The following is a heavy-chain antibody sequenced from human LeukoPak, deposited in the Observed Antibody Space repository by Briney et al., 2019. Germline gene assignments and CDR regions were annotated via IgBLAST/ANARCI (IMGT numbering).Heavy chain of an antibody. J-gene: IGHJ4*02. Sequence: PSETLSLTCTVSGDSISSGGYYWSWIRQHPGKGLEWIGYIDNNENTYYNPTLKSRLTISVDTSKNQFSLKLSSVTAADTAVYYCARRETGAYSSSWYFDYWGQGTLVTVSS. CDR1: GDSISSGGYY. D-gene: IGHD6-13*01. CDR3: ARRETGAYSSSWYFDY. CDR2: IDNNENT. V-gene: IGHV4-31*03.